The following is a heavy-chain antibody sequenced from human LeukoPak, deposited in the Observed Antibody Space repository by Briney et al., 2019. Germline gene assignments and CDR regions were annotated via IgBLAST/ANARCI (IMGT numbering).Heavy chain of an antibody. CDR2: IDGSGGST. CDR1: GFTFTTIA. CDR3: AKASPIYSSGWYYHFHY. Sequence: GGSLRLSCAASGFTFTTIAMTWVRRAPGRGLQWVSAIDGSGGSTYYADSVRGRFTISRDNSKNTLYLQMSSLRAEDTAVYYCAKASPIYSSGWYYHFHYWGQGTLVTVSS. J-gene: IGHJ4*02. D-gene: IGHD6-19*01. V-gene: IGHV3-23*01.